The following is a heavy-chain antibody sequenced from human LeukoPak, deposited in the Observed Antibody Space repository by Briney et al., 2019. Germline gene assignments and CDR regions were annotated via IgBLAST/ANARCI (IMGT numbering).Heavy chain of an antibody. D-gene: IGHD7-27*01. J-gene: IGHJ4*02. CDR3: AKDPSNLGPIDY. CDR1: GFTFSSYG. CDR2: ISYDGSNR. Sequence: PGGSLRLSCAASGFTFSSYGMHWVRQAPGKGLEWVAVISYDGSNRYYADSVKGRFTISRDNSKNTLLLQMNSLRAEDTAVYFCAKDPSNLGPIDYWGQGTLVTVSS. V-gene: IGHV3-30*18.